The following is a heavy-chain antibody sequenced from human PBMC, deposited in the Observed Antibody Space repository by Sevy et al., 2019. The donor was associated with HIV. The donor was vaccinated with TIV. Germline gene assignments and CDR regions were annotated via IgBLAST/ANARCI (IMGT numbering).Heavy chain of an antibody. J-gene: IGHJ3*02. V-gene: IGHV4-34*01. CDR2: INHSGST. Sequence: SETLSLTCAVYGGSFSGYYWSWIRQPPGKGLEWIGEINHSGSTNYNPSLKSRVTISVDTSKNQFSLKLGSVTAADTAVYYCATPLGYSSGAFDIWGQGTMVTVSS. D-gene: IGHD2-15*01. CDR3: ATPLGYSSGAFDI. CDR1: GGSFSGYY.